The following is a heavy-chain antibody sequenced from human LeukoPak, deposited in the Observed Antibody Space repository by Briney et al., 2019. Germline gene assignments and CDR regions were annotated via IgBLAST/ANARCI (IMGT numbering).Heavy chain of an antibody. CDR2: IYHSGST. Sequence: SETLSLTCAVSGYSISSGYYWGWIRQPPGKGLEWIGSIYHSGSTYYNPSLKSRVTISVDTSKNQFSLKLSSVTAADTVVYYCARRYCSSTSCRQYYYYYYYMDVWLKATTVADSS. V-gene: IGHV4-38-2*01. CDR3: ARRYCSSTSCRQYYYYYYYMDV. J-gene: IGHJ6*03. D-gene: IGHD2-2*01. CDR1: GYSISSGYY.